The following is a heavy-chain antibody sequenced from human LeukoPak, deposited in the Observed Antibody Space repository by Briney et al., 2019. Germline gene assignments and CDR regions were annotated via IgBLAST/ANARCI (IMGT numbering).Heavy chain of an antibody. V-gene: IGHV1-69*04. D-gene: IGHD2-15*01. CDR1: GGTFSSYV. CDR2: IIPIFGIA. Sequence: GSSVKVSCKASGGTFSSYVISWVRQAPGQGLEWMGRIIPIFGIANYAQKFQGRVTITADKSTSTAYMELSSLRSEDTAVYYCARAGYCSGGSCFALDYWGQGTLVTVSS. J-gene: IGHJ4*02. CDR3: ARAGYCSGGSCFALDY.